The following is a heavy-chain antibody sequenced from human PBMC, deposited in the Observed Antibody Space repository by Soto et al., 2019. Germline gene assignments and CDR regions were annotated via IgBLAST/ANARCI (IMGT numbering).Heavy chain of an antibody. CDR2: ISSSGSTI. V-gene: IGHV3-48*03. CDR3: ARDSITIFGVVILSYYYYYGMDV. Sequence: GGSLRLSCAASGFTFSSYEMNWVRQAPGKGLEWVSYISSSGSTIYYADSVKGRLTISRDNAKNSLYLQMNSLRAEDTAVYYCARDSITIFGVVILSYYYYYGMDVWGQGTTVTVS. J-gene: IGHJ6*02. CDR1: GFTFSSYE. D-gene: IGHD3-3*01.